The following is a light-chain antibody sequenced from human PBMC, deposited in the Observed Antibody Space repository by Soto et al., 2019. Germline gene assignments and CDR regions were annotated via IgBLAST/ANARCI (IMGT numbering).Light chain of an antibody. CDR3: QQYQSWPLT. J-gene: IGKJ4*01. Sequence: EIVMTQSPATLSLSPGERATLSCRASQSVYSNLAWYQQKPGQTPRLLIYESSTRATGIPARFSGGGSGTEFTRTISSLQSEDFADYFCQQYQSWPLTFGGGTKVEIK. CDR1: QSVYSN. V-gene: IGKV3-15*01. CDR2: ESS.